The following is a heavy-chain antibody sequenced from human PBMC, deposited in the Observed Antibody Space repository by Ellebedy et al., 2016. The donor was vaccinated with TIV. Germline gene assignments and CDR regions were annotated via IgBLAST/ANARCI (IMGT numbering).Heavy chain of an antibody. D-gene: IGHD3-22*01. CDR1: GYTFTAYY. CDR3: ARGLFDGSGTPFDY. Sequence: AASVKVSCKASGYTFTAYYLHWVRQAPGQGLEWMGWINPNSGGTEYAQKFQGRVTMTRDTSISTAYMELSGLRNDDTAIYYCARGLFDGSGTPFDYWGQGALVTVSS. J-gene: IGHJ4*02. CDR2: INPNSGGT. V-gene: IGHV1-2*02.